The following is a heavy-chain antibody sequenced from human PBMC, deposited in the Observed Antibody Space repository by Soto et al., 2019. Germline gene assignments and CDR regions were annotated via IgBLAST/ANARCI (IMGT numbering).Heavy chain of an antibody. CDR2: IWYDGSKK. Sequence: GGSLRLSCAASGFTFSSYGMHWVRQSPGKGLEWVAVIWYDGSKKYYADSVKGRFTISRDNSKNTLYLQMNSLRAEDTAVYYCARAGRYYDSSADNWFDPWGQGTLVTVSS. J-gene: IGHJ5*02. D-gene: IGHD3-22*01. CDR1: GFTFSSYG. V-gene: IGHV3-33*01. CDR3: ARAGRYYDSSADNWFDP.